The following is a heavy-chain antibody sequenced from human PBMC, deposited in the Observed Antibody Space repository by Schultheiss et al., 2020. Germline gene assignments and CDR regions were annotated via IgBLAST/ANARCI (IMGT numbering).Heavy chain of an antibody. CDR2: ISGSGTTI. D-gene: IGHD2-15*01. CDR1: GFTFSSYE. Sequence: GGSLRLSCAASGFTFSSYEMNWVRQAPGKGLEWVSYISGSGTTIYYADSVKGRFTISRDNAKKSLYLQMNSLRAEDTAVYYCARVELTWRWLYGMDVWGQGTTVTVSS. CDR3: ARVELTWRWLYGMDV. J-gene: IGHJ6*02. V-gene: IGHV3-48*03.